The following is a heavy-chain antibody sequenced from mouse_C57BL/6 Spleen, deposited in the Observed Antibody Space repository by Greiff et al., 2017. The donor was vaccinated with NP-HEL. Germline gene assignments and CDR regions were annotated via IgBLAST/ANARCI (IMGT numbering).Heavy chain of an antibody. D-gene: IGHD2-1*01. CDR1: GYTFTSYW. CDR2: IDPSDSYT. J-gene: IGHJ2*01. CDR3: ARRDYGNSYFDY. Sequence: VQLQQPGAELVMPGASVKLSCKASGYTFTSYWMHWVKQRPGQGLEWIGEIDPSDSYTNYNQKFKGKSTLTVDKSSSTAYMQLSSLTSEDSAVYYCARRDYGNSYFDYWGQGTTLTVSS. V-gene: IGHV1-69*01.